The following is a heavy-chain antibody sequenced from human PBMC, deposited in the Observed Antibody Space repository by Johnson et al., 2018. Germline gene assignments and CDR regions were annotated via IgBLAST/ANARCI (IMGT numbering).Heavy chain of an antibody. Sequence: QVQLVQSGGGVVQXGRSLGLSCAASGFTLSSYGMHWVRQAPGKGLEWVAVISYDGSNKYYADSVRGRFTISRDNSKNTLYLQMNSLRAEDTAVYYCAQTAASYSEYFQHWGQGTLVTVSS. CDR1: GFTLSSYG. J-gene: IGHJ1*01. V-gene: IGHV3-30*03. D-gene: IGHD2-15*01. CDR3: AQTAASYSEYFQH. CDR2: ISYDGSNK.